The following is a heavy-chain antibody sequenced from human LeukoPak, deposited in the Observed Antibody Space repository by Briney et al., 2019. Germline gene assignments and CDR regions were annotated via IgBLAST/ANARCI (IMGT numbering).Heavy chain of an antibody. J-gene: IGHJ4*02. D-gene: IGHD2-21*02. CDR2: ISGGGGST. CDR1: GFTLSSYA. V-gene: IGHV3-23*01. Sequence: GGSLRLSCAASGFTLSSYAMSWVRQAPGKGLEWVSAISGGGGSTYYADSVKGRFTISRDNSKNTLYLQMNSLRAEDTAVYYCAKGQRAYCGGDCYSGYWGQGTLVTVSS. CDR3: AKGQRAYCGGDCYSGY.